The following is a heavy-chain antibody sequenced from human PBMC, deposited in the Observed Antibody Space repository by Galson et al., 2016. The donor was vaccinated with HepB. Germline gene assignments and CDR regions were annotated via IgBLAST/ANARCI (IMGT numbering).Heavy chain of an antibody. D-gene: IGHD1-26*01. CDR2: VYHRGST. Sequence: SETLSLTCSVSGGSISRTTHYWGWIRQPPGGGLEWVGSVYHRGSTYYNPSLKSRVTISVDTSKNQFSLKLTSVTAEDTAVYYCASEGSYYTLDYWGQGTLVTVSS. CDR3: ASEGSYYTLDY. CDR1: GGSISRTTHY. J-gene: IGHJ4*02. V-gene: IGHV4-39*01.